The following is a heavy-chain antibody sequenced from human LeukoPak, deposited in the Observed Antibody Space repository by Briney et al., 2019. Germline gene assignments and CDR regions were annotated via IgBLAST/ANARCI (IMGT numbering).Heavy chain of an antibody. J-gene: IGHJ5*02. CDR2: IYYNGIS. CDR1: GGSISGYY. D-gene: IGHD6-13*01. CDR3: ARGRRGKYSSSWLRFDP. V-gene: IGHV4-59*01. Sequence: PSETLSLTCTDSGGSISGYYWSWIRQPPGKGLEWIAYIYYNGISNYNPSLKSRVIISVDSSKNQFSLKLTSVTAADTAVYYCARGRRGKYSSSWLRFDPWGQGTLVTVSS.